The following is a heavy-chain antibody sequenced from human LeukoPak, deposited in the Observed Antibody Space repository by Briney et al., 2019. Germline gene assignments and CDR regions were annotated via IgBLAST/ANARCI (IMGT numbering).Heavy chain of an antibody. CDR3: ARDLFGVVINYYYMDV. V-gene: IGHV4-61*02. D-gene: IGHD3-3*01. CDR1: GGSISSGSYY. CDR2: IYTSGST. J-gene: IGHJ6*03. Sequence: PSETLSLTCTVSGGSISSGSYYWSWIRQPAGKGLEWIGRIYTSGSTNYNPSLKSRVTISVDTSKNQFSLKLSSVTAADTAVYYCARDLFGVVINYYYMDVWGKGTTVTVS.